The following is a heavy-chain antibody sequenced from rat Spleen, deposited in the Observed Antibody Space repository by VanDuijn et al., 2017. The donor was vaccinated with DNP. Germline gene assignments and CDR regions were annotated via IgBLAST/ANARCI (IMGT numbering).Heavy chain of an antibody. CDR3: ARGIPDFDY. Sequence: QVQLKESGPGLVQPSQTLSLTCTVSGFLLTSYTVNWVRQPPGKGLEWIAAISTGGRPYFNSDLKSRLSISRDTSTSQVFLKMNSLQTEDTATYYCARGIPDFDYWGQGVMVTVSS. V-gene: IGHV2-6*01. J-gene: IGHJ2*01. D-gene: IGHD2-2*01. CDR2: ISTGGRP. CDR1: GFLLTSYT.